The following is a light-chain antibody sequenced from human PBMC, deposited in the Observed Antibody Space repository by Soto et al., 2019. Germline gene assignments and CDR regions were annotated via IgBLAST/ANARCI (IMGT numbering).Light chain of an antibody. J-gene: IGKJ5*01. CDR3: QQYDSFSVT. V-gene: IGKV1-39*01. CDR1: QSISSY. Sequence: DIQMTQSPSSPSASVGDRVTITCRASQSISSYLNWYQQKPGKAPKLLIYAASSLQSGVPSRFSGSGSGTDFTLTISTMQPDDFATYYCQQYDSFSVTFGQGTRLEIK. CDR2: AAS.